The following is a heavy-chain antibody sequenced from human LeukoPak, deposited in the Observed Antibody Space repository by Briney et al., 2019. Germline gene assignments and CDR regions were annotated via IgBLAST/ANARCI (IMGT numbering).Heavy chain of an antibody. J-gene: IGHJ4*02. V-gene: IGHV1-8*01. CDR1: GYTFTSYD. CDR3: ARGTYYDFWSGVYFDY. D-gene: IGHD3-3*01. CDR2: MNPNSGNT. Sequence: ASVKVSCKASGYTFTSYDINWVRQAPGQGLEWMGWMNPNSGNTGYAQKFQGRVTMTRNTSISTAYMELSSLRPEDTAVYYCARGTYYDFWSGVYFDYWGQGTLVTVSS.